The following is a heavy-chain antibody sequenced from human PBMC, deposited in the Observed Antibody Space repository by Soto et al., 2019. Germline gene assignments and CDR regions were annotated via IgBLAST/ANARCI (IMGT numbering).Heavy chain of an antibody. CDR2: FHYSENT. Sequence: QLQLQESGPGLVKPSETLSLTCTVSGGSISSGPYSWGWIRQPPGEGLEWIGTFHYSENTYYNPYLESRVTIXVXTXXNQFSLKVTSVTVADTAIYYCARLGGYCSTTSCYGFYGMDVWGQGTTVIVSS. D-gene: IGHD2-2*01. V-gene: IGHV4-39*01. J-gene: IGHJ6*02. CDR3: ARLGGYCSTTSCYGFYGMDV. CDR1: GGSISSGPYS.